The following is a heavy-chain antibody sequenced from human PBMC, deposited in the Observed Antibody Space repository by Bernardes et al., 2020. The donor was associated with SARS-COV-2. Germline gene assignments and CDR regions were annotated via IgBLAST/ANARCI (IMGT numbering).Heavy chain of an antibody. V-gene: IGHV4-59*08. CDR1: GASIRSSY. J-gene: IGHJ5*02. D-gene: IGHD6-19*01. CDR2: VYYSGAT. Sequence: TCTVSGASIRSSYWSWIRQRPGQGLEYIGYVYYSGATHYNPSLKSRVTISVETSKNQFSLHLSSVTAADTAVYYCASLSGRSGWSLRYSWFDPVVQGILITVSS. CDR3: ASLSGRSGWSLRYSWFDP.